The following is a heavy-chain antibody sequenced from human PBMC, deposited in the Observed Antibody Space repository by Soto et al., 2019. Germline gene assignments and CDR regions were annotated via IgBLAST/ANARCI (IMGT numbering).Heavy chain of an antibody. J-gene: IGHJ6*02. Sequence: EVQLVESGGGLVKPGGSLRLSCAASGFTFSNAWMSWVRQAPGKGLEWVGRIKSKTDGGTTDYAAPVKGRFTISRDDSKNTLYLQMNSLKTEDTAVYYCTTDQSSGWYERYYYYGMDVWGQGTTVTVSS. V-gene: IGHV3-15*01. CDR1: GFTFSNAW. CDR3: TTDQSSGWYERYYYYGMDV. D-gene: IGHD6-19*01. CDR2: IKSKTDGGTT.